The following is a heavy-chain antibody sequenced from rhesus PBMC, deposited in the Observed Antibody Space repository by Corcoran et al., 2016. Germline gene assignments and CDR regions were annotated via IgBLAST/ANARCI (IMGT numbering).Heavy chain of an antibody. Sequence: QVQLQESGPGLVKPSATLSLTCAVSGGSIRAAYYWTWIRLPPGKEREWIGNFYGLGGGTNYNPSLKNRVTFSIDTSKNHFSLKLSSVTAADTAVYYCASTSARFDVWGAGVLVTVSS. CDR3: ASTSARFDV. CDR1: GGSIRAAYY. J-gene: IGHJ5-1*01. V-gene: IGHV4-106*01. CDR2: FYGLGGGT.